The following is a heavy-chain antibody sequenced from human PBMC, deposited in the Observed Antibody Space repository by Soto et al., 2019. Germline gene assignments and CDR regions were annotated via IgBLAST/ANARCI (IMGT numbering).Heavy chain of an antibody. Sequence: PSQTLSLTCAISGDIVFSNTATWNWIRQSPSRGLEWLGRTYYRSQWHNDYAESVKRRITINPDTSKNQFSLQLNSVTPEDTAVCNCARESVFLSEAVDIWGRGTMVTVSS. V-gene: IGHV6-1*01. CDR2: TYYRSQWHN. CDR1: GDIVFSNTAT. CDR3: ARESVFLSEAVDI. D-gene: IGHD3-10*02. J-gene: IGHJ3*02.